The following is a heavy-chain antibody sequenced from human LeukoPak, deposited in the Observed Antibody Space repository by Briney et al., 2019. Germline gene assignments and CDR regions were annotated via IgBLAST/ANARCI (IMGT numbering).Heavy chain of an antibody. CDR1: GGSISSYH. CDR2: IYYSGST. Sequence: NPSETLSLTCTVSGGSISSYHWSWIRQHPGKGLEWIGYIYYSGSTYYNPSLKSRVTISVDTSKNQFSLKLSSVTAADTAVYYCAREAPRYCSSTSCSMAAFDIWGQGTMVTVSS. CDR3: AREAPRYCSSTSCSMAAFDI. J-gene: IGHJ3*02. D-gene: IGHD2-2*01. V-gene: IGHV4-59*06.